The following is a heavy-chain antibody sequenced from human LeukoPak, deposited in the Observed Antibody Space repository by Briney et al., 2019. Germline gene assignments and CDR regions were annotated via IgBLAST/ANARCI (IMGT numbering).Heavy chain of an antibody. D-gene: IGHD2-21*01. CDR1: GGSISDRNYF. Sequence: SETLSLTCTVSGGSISDRNYFWGWIRQPPGRGLQWIGNSYYSGSTFYNPSLTSRVTISVDTSKNQFSLHLSSVTAADTAVYYCASLVHQNTGSRDDAFDIWGQGTMVTVSS. CDR2: SYYSGST. CDR3: ASLVHQNTGSRDDAFDI. V-gene: IGHV4-39*01. J-gene: IGHJ3*02.